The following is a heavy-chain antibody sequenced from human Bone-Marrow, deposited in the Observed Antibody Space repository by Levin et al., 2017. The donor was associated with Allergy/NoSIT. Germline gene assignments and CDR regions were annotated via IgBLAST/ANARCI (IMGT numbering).Heavy chain of an antibody. D-gene: IGHD2-21*02. V-gene: IGHV3-23*01. CDR2: ISGSGGST. CDR3: AKNPCGGDCYHYFDY. Sequence: AASVKVSCAASGFFFSSYAMGWVRQAPGKGLEWVSIISGSGGSTYYADSVKGRFTISRDNSKKTLYLQMNSLRAEDTAVYYCAKNPCGGDCYHYFDYWGQGTLVTVSS. J-gene: IGHJ4*02. CDR1: GFFFSSYA.